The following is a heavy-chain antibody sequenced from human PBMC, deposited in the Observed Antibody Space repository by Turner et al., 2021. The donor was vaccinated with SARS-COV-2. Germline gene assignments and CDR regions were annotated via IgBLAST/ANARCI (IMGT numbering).Heavy chain of an antibody. J-gene: IGHJ4*02. CDR2: INSDGSRT. CDR1: GFTFSIYW. Sequence: EVQLVESGGGLVQPGGSLRLSCVASGFTFSIYWMHWVRQAPGKGLVWVSRINSDGSRTSYADSVKGRFTISRDNAKNSLYLQMNSLRAEDTAVYYCARDLVDFWSGYHRLGFDYWGQGTLVTVSS. V-gene: IGHV3-74*01. CDR3: ARDLVDFWSGYHRLGFDY. D-gene: IGHD3-3*01.